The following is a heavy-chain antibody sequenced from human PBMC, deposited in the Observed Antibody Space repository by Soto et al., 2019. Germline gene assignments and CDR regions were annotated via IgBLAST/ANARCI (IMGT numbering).Heavy chain of an antibody. Sequence: QLQLLESGGDLVKPGGSLRLSCAASGFSVSGNDLSWIRQAPGKGLEWVSSIGSSGRAIYYADSVKGRFTISRDNAKDSLYLHMSSLRAEDTAIYYCASHHSSGWLYFDSWGQGTVVTVSS. CDR3: ASHHSSGWLYFDS. D-gene: IGHD6-19*01. CDR1: GFSVSGND. V-gene: IGHV3-11*01. CDR2: IGSSGRAI. J-gene: IGHJ4*02.